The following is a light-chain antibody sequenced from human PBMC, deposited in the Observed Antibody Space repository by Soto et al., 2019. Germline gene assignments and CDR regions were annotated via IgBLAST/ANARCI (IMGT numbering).Light chain of an antibody. CDR2: EVS. J-gene: IGLJ1*01. CDR3: SSYTSSGTPV. CDR1: SSDVGAYNY. V-gene: IGLV2-14*01. Sequence: SALTQPASVSGSPGQSITISCTGTSSDVGAYNYVSWYQQHPGEVPKLMIYEVSNRPSGVSNRFSGSKSGNTASLTISGLQAEDEADYYCSSYTSSGTPVFGTGTKLTVL.